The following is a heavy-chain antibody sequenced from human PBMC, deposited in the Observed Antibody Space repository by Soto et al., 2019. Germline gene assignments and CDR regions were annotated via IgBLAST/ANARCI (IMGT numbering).Heavy chain of an antibody. D-gene: IGHD3-3*01. Sequence: PSETLSLTCTVSGGSIGTYYLSWIRQPPGKGLEWIGYIYYSGSTNYNPSLKSRVTISVDTSKNQFSLKLSSVTAADTAVYYCATRNHYDFWSGYYTSFYGMDVWGQGTTVTVSS. CDR3: ATRNHYDFWSGYYTSFYGMDV. V-gene: IGHV4-59*13. CDR1: GGSIGTYY. J-gene: IGHJ6*02. CDR2: IYYSGST.